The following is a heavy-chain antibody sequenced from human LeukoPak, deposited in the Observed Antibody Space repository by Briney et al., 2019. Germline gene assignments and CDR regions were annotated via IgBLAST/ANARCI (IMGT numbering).Heavy chain of an antibody. CDR2: IKQDGSEK. J-gene: IGHJ5*02. Sequence: PGGSLRLSCAASGFTFSSYWMSWVRQAPGKGLEWVANIKQDGSEKYYVDSVKGRFTISRDNAKNSLYLQMNSLRAEDTAVYYCARDIRWELSASWFDPWGQGTLVTVSS. D-gene: IGHD1-26*01. CDR1: GFTFSSYW. V-gene: IGHV3-7*03. CDR3: ARDIRWELSASWFDP.